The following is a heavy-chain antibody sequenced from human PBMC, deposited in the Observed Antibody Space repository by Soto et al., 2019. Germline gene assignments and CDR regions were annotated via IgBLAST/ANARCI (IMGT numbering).Heavy chain of an antibody. Sequence: GGSLRLSCAASGFTFSSYAMSWVRQAPGKGLEWVSAISGSGGSTYYADSVKGRFTISRGNSKNTLYLQMNSLRAEATAVYYCANFPLNSGSYYVPPQAYAQTKMYFDYWGQGTLVTVSS. CDR1: GFTFSSYA. D-gene: IGHD1-26*01. V-gene: IGHV3-23*01. CDR2: ISGSGGST. CDR3: ANFPLNSGSYYVPPQAYAQTKMYFDY. J-gene: IGHJ4*02.